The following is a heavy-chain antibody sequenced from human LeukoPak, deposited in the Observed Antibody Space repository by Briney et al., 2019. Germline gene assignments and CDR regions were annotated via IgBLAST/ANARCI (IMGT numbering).Heavy chain of an antibody. CDR2: IYYSGSA. J-gene: IGHJ4*02. Sequence: PSETLSLTCTVSGGSISSSIHYWAWIRQPPGKGLEWIGNIYYSGSAYYSPSLRSRVTISVDTSKNQFSLKLNSVTAADTATYYCARQFSGSSIIDYWGQGTLVTVSS. D-gene: IGHD1-26*01. V-gene: IGHV4-39*01. CDR3: ARQFSGSSIIDY. CDR1: GGSISSSIHY.